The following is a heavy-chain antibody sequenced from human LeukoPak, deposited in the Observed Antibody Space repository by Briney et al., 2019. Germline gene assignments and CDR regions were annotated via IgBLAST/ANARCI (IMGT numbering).Heavy chain of an antibody. V-gene: IGHV4-4*07. CDR3: ARGIPYNTSWLNWFDP. Sequence: SETLSLTCNVSGASISSYYWSWIRQPAGKGLEWIGRIYTSANTNYSPSFKSRATISIDRSKNQFSLKLTSVTSADTAVYYCARGIPYNTSWLNWFDPWGQGTLVTVSS. J-gene: IGHJ5*02. D-gene: IGHD6-6*01. CDR2: IYTSANT. CDR1: GASISSYY.